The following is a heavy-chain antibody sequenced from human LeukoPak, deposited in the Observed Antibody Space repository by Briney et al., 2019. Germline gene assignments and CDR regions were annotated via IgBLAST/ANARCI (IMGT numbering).Heavy chain of an antibody. D-gene: IGHD6-13*01. CDR3: ARDKAAAAGTPLDY. Sequence: GGSLRLSCAASGFTFSSYAMHWVRQAPGKGLEWVAVISYDGSNKYCADSVKGRFTISRDNSKNTLYLQMNSLRAEDTAVYYCARDKAAAAGTPLDYWGQGTLVTVSS. J-gene: IGHJ4*02. CDR2: ISYDGSNK. V-gene: IGHV3-30*04. CDR1: GFTFSSYA.